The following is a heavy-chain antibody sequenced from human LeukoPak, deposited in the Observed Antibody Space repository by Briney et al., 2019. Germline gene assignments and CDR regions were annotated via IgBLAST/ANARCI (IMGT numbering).Heavy chain of an antibody. D-gene: IGHD4-17*01. CDR3: ARAVYGFDAFDI. Sequence: GGSLRLSCAASGFTFSSYSMNWVRQAPGKGLEWVSSISSSSSYIYYADSVKGRFTTSRDNAMNSLYLQMNSLRAEDTAVYYCARAVYGFDAFDIWGQGTMVTVSS. J-gene: IGHJ3*02. CDR1: GFTFSSYS. V-gene: IGHV3-21*01. CDR2: ISSSSSYI.